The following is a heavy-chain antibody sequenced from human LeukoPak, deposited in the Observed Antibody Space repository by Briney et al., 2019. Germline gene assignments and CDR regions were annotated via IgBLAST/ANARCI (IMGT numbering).Heavy chain of an antibody. Sequence: GGSLRISCAASGFMFDDYAMHWVRQVPGKGLEWVSLISGDGASTFYADSVKGRFTIPRHNNNHSLSLQMNSLTTEDTAFYYCAREQFSHTSNYFDKWGQGILVTVSS. CDR1: GFMFDDYA. CDR2: ISGDGAST. J-gene: IGHJ4*02. CDR3: AREQFSHTSNYFDK. D-gene: IGHD3-9*01. V-gene: IGHV3-43*02.